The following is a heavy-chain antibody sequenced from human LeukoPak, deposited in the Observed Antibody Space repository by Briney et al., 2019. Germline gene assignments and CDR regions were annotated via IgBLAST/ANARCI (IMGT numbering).Heavy chain of an antibody. D-gene: IGHD5-12*01. CDR3: ARGSGYGVPIDY. CDR2: IYSGGST. J-gene: IGHJ4*02. V-gene: IGHV3-53*01. Sequence: HPGGYLRLSCAASGFTVSSNYMSWVRQAPGEGLEWVSVIYSGGSTYYADSVKGRFTISRDNSKNTLYLQMNSLRAEDTAVYYCARGSGYGVPIDYWGQGTLVTVSS. CDR1: GFTVSSNY.